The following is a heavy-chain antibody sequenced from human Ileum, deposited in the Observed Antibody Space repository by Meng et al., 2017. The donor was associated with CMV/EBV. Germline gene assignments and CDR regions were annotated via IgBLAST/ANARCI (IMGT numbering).Heavy chain of an antibody. J-gene: IGHJ4*02. CDR2: INDVCRI. CDR3: VRSGRYFDWLSR. V-gene: IGHV4-34*01. Sequence: TFAVYGESSSGYCWSWIRRDAGKGLEWSGEINDVCRINYNPSVKSRVSISIDTSRNQFSLKMSSVTAADTAMYFCVRSGRYFDWLSRRGQVTLVTVSS. D-gene: IGHD3-9*01. CDR1: GESSSGYC.